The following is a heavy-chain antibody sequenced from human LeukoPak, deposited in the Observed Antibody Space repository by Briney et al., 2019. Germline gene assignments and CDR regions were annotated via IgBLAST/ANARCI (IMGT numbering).Heavy chain of an antibody. V-gene: IGHV3-30-3*01. Sequence: GGSLRLSCAASGFTFSSYAMHWVRQAPGKGLEWVAVISYDGSNKYYADSVKGRFTISRDNSKNTLHLQMNSLRAEDTAVYYCAREGEAAAGSYFDYWGQGTLVTVSS. D-gene: IGHD6-13*01. CDR2: ISYDGSNK. J-gene: IGHJ4*02. CDR3: AREGEAAAGSYFDY. CDR1: GFTFSSYA.